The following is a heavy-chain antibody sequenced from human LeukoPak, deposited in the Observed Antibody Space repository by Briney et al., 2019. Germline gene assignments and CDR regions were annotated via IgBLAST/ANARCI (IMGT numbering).Heavy chain of an antibody. CDR2: ISGSGGST. V-gene: IGHV3-23*01. Sequence: GGSLRLSCTASGFTFSSYGMSWVRQAPGKGLEWVSAISGSGGSTYYADSVKGRFTISRDNAKNSLYLQMNSLRAEDTALYYCARDGGYCGGDCSDAFDIWGQGTMVTVSS. CDR1: GFTFSSYG. CDR3: ARDGGYCGGDCSDAFDI. D-gene: IGHD2-21*02. J-gene: IGHJ3*02.